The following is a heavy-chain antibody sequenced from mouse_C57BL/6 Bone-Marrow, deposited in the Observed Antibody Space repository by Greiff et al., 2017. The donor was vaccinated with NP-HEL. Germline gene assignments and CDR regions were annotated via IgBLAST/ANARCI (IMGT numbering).Heavy chain of an antibody. Sequence: EVQLQQSGPELVKPGASVKISCKASGYSFTGYYMPWVKQSHGNILDWIGYIYPYNGVSSYNQKFKGKATLTVDKSSSTAYMELRSLTSEDSAVYYCARGRGFITTVVNYFDYWGQGTTLTVSS. CDR2: IYPYNGVS. J-gene: IGHJ2*01. CDR3: ARGRGFITTVVNYFDY. D-gene: IGHD1-1*01. CDR1: GYSFTGYY. V-gene: IGHV1-31*01.